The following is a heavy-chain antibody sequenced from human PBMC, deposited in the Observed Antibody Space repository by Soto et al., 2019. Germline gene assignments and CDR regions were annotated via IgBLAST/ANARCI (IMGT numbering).Heavy chain of an antibody. CDR3: ARQRQQLPSHDY. CDR1: GGSISSSSYY. CDR2: IYYSGST. D-gene: IGHD6-13*01. J-gene: IGHJ4*02. V-gene: IGHV4-39*01. Sequence: ASETLSLTCTVSGGSISSSSYYWGWIRQPPGKGLEWIGSIYYSGSTYYNPSLKSRVTISVDTSKNQFSLKLSSVTAADTAVYYCARQRQQLPSHDYWGQGTLVTVSS.